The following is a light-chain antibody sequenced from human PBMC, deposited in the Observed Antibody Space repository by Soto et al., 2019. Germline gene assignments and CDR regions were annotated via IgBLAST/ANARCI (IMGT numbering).Light chain of an antibody. CDR2: DSN. V-gene: IGLV1-51*01. Sequence: QSVLTQPPSVSAAPGQKVTISCSGSSSNIGNNYVSWFQQLPGTAPKLLIYDSNKRPSGIPDRFSGSKSGTSATLDITGLQTGDEADYYCATWDRSLTGEVFGGGTNVTVL. J-gene: IGLJ2*01. CDR1: SSNIGNNY. CDR3: ATWDRSLTGEV.